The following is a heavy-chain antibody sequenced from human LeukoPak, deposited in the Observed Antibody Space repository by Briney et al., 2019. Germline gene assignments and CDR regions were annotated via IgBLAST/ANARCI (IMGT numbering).Heavy chain of an antibody. V-gene: IGHV4-59*08. J-gene: IGHJ6*02. D-gene: IGHD6-19*01. Sequence: PSETLSLTCTVSGGSISSYYWSWIRQPPGKGLEWIGYIYYSGSTNYNPSLKSRVPTSVGTSKNQSSLKLSSLSAADTAVYYCARLPSPPYSSGWYVIYYYYYGMDVWGQGNTVTVSS. CDR1: GGSISSYY. CDR3: ARLPSPPYSSGWYVIYYYYYGMDV. CDR2: IYYSGST.